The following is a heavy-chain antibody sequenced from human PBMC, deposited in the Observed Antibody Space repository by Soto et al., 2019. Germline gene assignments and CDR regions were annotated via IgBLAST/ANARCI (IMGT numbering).Heavy chain of an antibody. J-gene: IGHJ4*02. Sequence: QVQLVQSGAEVKKPGASVKGSCKASGYTFTSYGITWVRQAPGQVLEWMGWISAYNGNTNYAQKLQGRVTMTTDTSTIPGYMELRSLRADDTAVYYCVRARYYYDGSGYAAYWGQGTLVTVSS. D-gene: IGHD3-22*01. CDR2: ISAYNGNT. CDR1: GYTFTSYG. V-gene: IGHV1-18*01. CDR3: VRARYYYDGSGYAAY.